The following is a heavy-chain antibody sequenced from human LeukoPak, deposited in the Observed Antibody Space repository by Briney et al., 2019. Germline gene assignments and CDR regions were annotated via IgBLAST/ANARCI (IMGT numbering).Heavy chain of an antibody. Sequence: GGSLRLSCAAPGFTFDDYAMHWVRHAPGKGLGWGSGISWNSGSIGYADSVKGRFTISRDNAKNSLYLQMNSLRAEDTALYYCAKGYYYDSSGYYYGAFDIWGQGTMVTVSS. CDR3: AKGYYYDSSGYYYGAFDI. D-gene: IGHD3-22*01. J-gene: IGHJ3*02. V-gene: IGHV3-9*01. CDR1: GFTFDDYA. CDR2: ISWNSGSI.